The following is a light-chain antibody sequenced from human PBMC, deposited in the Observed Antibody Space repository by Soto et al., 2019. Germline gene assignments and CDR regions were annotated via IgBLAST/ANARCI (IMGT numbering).Light chain of an antibody. V-gene: IGKV1-39*01. Sequence: TQGPSFDLGCDGDTIKITCRASQNIDMYLNWYQQKPGKAPRVLISGASNLQSGVPSRFSGSGSGTDFTLTISSLQSEDFASYFCQHTFNSPPWTFGQGTKVDI. CDR1: QNIDMY. CDR3: QHTFNSPPWT. J-gene: IGKJ1*01. CDR2: GAS.